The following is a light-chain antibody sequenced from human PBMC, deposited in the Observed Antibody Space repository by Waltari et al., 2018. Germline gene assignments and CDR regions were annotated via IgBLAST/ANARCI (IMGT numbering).Light chain of an antibody. Sequence: DIQMTQSPSSLSASVGDRVTITCRASQSISNFLNWYQQKPGKAPDLLIYGASTLQSGVPSRFSGGGSGTDFTLTISSLQPEDFATYYCQQLSTYPLNFGGGTKVE. J-gene: IGKJ4*01. CDR1: QSISNF. V-gene: IGKV1-39*01. CDR2: GAS. CDR3: QQLSTYPLN.